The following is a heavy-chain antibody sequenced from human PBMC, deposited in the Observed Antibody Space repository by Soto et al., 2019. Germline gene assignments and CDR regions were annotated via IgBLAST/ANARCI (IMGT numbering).Heavy chain of an antibody. CDR1: GGSISSGGYY. J-gene: IGHJ4*02. V-gene: IGHV4-31*03. CDR2: IYYSGST. D-gene: IGHD2-2*02. CDR3: ARGESPAAAIDY. Sequence: SETLSLTCTVSGGSISSGGYYWSWIRQHPGKGLEWIGYIYYSGSTYYKPSLKSRVTISVDTSKNQFSLKLSSVTAADTAVYYCARGESPAAAIDYWGQGTLVTVSS.